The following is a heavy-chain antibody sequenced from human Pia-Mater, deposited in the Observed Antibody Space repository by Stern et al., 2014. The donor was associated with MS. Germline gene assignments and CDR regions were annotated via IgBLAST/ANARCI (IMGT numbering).Heavy chain of an antibody. V-gene: IGHV1-18*01. D-gene: IGHD3-3*01. Sequence: VQLVESGAEVKKPGASVKVSCKASGYTFTSSGIRWVRPAPGPGLEWMGWVSGYHGETSDAQKLQGRCAKTTDTSTSTAYMELRSLRSDDTAVYYCARVVLEWSTPWVGYYYYGMDVWGQGTTVTVSS. CDR1: GYTFTSSG. CDR3: ARVVLEWSTPWVGYYYYGMDV. CDR2: VSGYHGET. J-gene: IGHJ6*02.